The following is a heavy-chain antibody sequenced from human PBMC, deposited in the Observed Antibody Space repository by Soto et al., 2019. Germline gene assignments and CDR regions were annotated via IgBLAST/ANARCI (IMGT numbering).Heavy chain of an antibody. D-gene: IGHD6-19*01. CDR1: GGSFSGYY. V-gene: IGHV4-34*01. CDR3: ARGRGGWYYYYSGMDV. CDR2: INHSGST. J-gene: IGHJ6*02. Sequence: SDTLSLTCAVYGGSFSGYYWSWIRQPPGKGLEWIGEINHSGSTNYNPSLKSRVTISVDTSKNQFSLKLSSVTAADTAVYYCARGRGGWYYYYSGMDVWGQGTTVTVSS.